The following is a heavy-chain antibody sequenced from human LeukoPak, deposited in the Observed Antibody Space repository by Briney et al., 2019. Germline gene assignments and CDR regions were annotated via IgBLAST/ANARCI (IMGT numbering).Heavy chain of an antibody. V-gene: IGHV3-30-3*01. J-gene: IGHJ4*02. CDR2: ISYDGSNK. CDR3: ARDRQGSWPYYFDY. CDR1: GFTFSSYA. Sequence: GRSLRLSCAASGFTFSSYAMHWVRQAPGKGLEWVAVISYDGSNKYYADSVKGRFTISRDNSKNTLYLQVNSLRAEDTAVYYCARDRQGSWPYYFDYWGQGTLVTVSS. D-gene: IGHD6-13*01.